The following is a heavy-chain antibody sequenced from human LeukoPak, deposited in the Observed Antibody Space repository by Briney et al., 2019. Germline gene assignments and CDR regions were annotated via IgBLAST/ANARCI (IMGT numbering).Heavy chain of an antibody. J-gene: IGHJ4*02. CDR1: GFTFSSYG. CDR2: ISYDGSNK. D-gene: IGHD3-10*01. CDR3: AKGGGSRGPEEYYFDY. V-gene: IGHV3-30*18. Sequence: PGGSLRLSCAASGFTFSSYGMHWVRQAPGKGLEWVVVISYDGSNKYYADSVKGRFTISRDNSKNTLYLQMNSLRAEDTAVYYCAKGGGSRGPEEYYFDYWGQGTLVTVSS.